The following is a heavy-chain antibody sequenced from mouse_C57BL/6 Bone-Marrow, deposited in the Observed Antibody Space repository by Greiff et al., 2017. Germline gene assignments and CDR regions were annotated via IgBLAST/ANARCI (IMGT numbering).Heavy chain of an antibody. J-gene: IGHJ3*01. D-gene: IGHD1-1*01. CDR3: ARLGYYGSSPAWFAY. CDR1: GYAFTNYL. CDR2: INPGSGGT. V-gene: IGHV1-54*01. Sequence: QVQLQQSGAELVRPGTSVKVSCKASGYAFTNYLIEWVKQRPGQGLEWIGVINPGSGGTNYNEKFKGKATLTADKSSSTAYMQLSSLTSEDSAVSFCARLGYYGSSPAWFAYWGQGTLVTVSA.